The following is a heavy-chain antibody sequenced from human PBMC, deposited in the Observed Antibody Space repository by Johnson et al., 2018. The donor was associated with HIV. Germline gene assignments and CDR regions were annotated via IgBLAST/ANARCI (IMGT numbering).Heavy chain of an antibody. J-gene: IGHJ3*01. Sequence: VQLVESGGGVVQPGGSLRLSCAASGFTFSSYAMHWVRQAPGKGLEWVSRINGDGSRSTYADSVKGRFTIARDNAKNTLYLEMKSMRSEDTAVYYCARTSCSGASCLGYDPFDVWGQGTMVTVSS. CDR2: INGDGSRS. V-gene: IGHV3-74*02. CDR3: ARTSCSGASCLGYDPFDV. D-gene: IGHD2-15*01. CDR1: GFTFSSYA.